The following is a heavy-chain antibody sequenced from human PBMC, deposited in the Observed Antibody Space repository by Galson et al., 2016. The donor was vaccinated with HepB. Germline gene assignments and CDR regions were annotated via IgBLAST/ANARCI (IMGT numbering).Heavy chain of an antibody. D-gene: IGHD1-1*01. V-gene: IGHV1-46*03. CDR3: AREYKRAEYTCFDY. J-gene: IGHJ4*02. CDR2: INPSVGST. CDR1: GYTFTSYY. Sequence: SVTVSCKASGYTFTSYYMHWVRQAPAQGLEWMGIINPSVGSTSYAQKFQGRVTMTRDPSTSTVYMELSSLRPEDTAVYYCAREYKRAEYTCFDYWGQGTLVTVSS.